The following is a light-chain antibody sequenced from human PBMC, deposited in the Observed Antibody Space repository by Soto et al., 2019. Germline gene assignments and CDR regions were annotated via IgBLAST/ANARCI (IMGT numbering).Light chain of an antibody. V-gene: IGKV3-15*01. CDR2: AST. Sequence: EIVLTQSPATLSVSPGERATLSCRASQSVSSNLAWYQQKPGQAPRLLIYASTTRATGIPARFSGSGSGTESTLTISSLQSEDFAVYYCQQYDSWPLTFGGGTKVDIK. CDR1: QSVSSN. J-gene: IGKJ4*01. CDR3: QQYDSWPLT.